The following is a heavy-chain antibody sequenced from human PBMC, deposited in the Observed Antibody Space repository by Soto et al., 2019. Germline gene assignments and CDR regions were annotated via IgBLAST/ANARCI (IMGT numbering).Heavy chain of an antibody. CDR1: GFTFSSYA. J-gene: IGHJ6*02. Sequence: SLRLSCAASGFTFSSYAMHWIRQAPGKGLEWVAVMSHDGSSKYYADSVKGRFTISRDTSKDTLFLQMNTLKASDTAMYYCARHISNFRYYYYAMDVWGQGTTVTVSS. CDR2: MSHDGSSK. CDR3: ARHISNFRYYYYAMDV. V-gene: IGHV3-30-3*01. D-gene: IGHD4-4*01.